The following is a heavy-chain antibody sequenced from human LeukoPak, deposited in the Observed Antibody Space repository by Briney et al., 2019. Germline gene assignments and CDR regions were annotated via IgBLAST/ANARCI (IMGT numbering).Heavy chain of an antibody. V-gene: IGHV3-30-3*01. CDR1: GFTFSSYA. J-gene: IGHJ4*02. D-gene: IGHD3-22*01. Sequence: GGSLRLSCTASGFTFSSYAMHWVRQAPGKGLEGVAVISYDGSNKYYADSVKGRFTISRDNSKNTVYLQMNSLRAEDTAVYYCAREGYYDSSGYYPPFDYWGQGTLVTVSS. CDR2: ISYDGSNK. CDR3: AREGYYDSSGYYPPFDY.